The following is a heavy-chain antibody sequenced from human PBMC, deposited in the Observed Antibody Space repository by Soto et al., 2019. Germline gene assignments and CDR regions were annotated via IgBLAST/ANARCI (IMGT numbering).Heavy chain of an antibody. J-gene: IGHJ6*02. CDR3: ARELGPTDSVRVDV. V-gene: IGHV1-18*04. CDR1: GYKFINYF. D-gene: IGHD3-10*02. Sequence: QVQLVQSGPEVKKPGASVKVSCQASGYKFINYFISWVRQAPGQGLEWMGWINPDKDDRKYAEKFQGRVTMTRDTFTSTAYMGLGKLRFVDAAVYYCARELGPTDSVRVDVWGQGTTVTGS. CDR2: INPDKDDR.